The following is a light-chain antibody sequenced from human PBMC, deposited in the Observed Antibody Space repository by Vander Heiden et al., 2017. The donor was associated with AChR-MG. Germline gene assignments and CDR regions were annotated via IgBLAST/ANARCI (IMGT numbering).Light chain of an antibody. Sequence: DIVMPQSPLYLPVTPGEPASISCRSSQSLLHSDGYNYLDWYLQKPGQSPQLLIYLGSNRASGVPDRFSGSGSGTDFTLKISKVEAEDVGVYYCMEALQTPSTFGQGTKVEIK. CDR3: MEALQTPST. CDR2: LGS. V-gene: IGKV2-28*01. J-gene: IGKJ1*01. CDR1: QSLLHSDGYNY.